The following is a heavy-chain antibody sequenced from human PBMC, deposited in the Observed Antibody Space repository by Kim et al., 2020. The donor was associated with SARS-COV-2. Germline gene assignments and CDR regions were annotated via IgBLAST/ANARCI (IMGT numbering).Heavy chain of an antibody. CDR3: ARDLITMVRGVIYYYGM. CDR1: GFTFSSYG. V-gene: IGHV3-30*03. Sequence: GGSLRLSCAASGFTFSSYGMHWVRQAPGKGLEWVAVISYDGSNKYYADSVKGRFTISRDNSKNTLYLQMNSLRAEDTAVYYCARDLITMVRGVIYYYGM. J-gene: IGHJ6*01. D-gene: IGHD3-10*01. CDR2: ISYDGSNK.